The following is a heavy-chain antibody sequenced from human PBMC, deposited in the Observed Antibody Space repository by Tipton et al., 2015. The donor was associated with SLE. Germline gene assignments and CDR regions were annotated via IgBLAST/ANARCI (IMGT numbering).Heavy chain of an antibody. Sequence: LSLTCTVSGYSISSDNYWAWIRQPPGKGLEWVSLISWDGGSTYYADSVKGRFTISRDNSKNSLYLQMNSLRAEDTALYYCAKDEGVRFLEWLQDYWGQGTLVTVSS. CDR1: GYSISSDNY. V-gene: IGHV3-43D*03. J-gene: IGHJ4*02. CDR2: ISWDGGST. D-gene: IGHD3-3*01. CDR3: AKDEGVRFLEWLQDY.